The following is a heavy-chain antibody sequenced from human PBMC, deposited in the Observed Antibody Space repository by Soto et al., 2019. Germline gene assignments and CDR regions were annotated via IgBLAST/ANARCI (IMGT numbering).Heavy chain of an antibody. CDR1: GFSLSTSGVG. V-gene: IGHV2-5*05. Sequence: QITLKESGPTLVKPTQTLTLTCTFSGFSLSTSGVGVGWIRQPPGKALEWLALIYWDDAKRYGPSLKSRLTLTTDSSTNQEVLTMPNMDPVDTATYYCAPVWYYYGSGSPPWFDPWGQGTLVTVSS. CDR3: APVWYYYGSGSPPWFDP. D-gene: IGHD3-10*01. J-gene: IGHJ5*02. CDR2: IYWDDAK.